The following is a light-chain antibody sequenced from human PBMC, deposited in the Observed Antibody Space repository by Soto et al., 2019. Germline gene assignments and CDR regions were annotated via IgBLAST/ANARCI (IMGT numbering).Light chain of an antibody. CDR3: QQLNSCPLT. Sequence: DIQMTQSPSSLSASVGDRVTITCRASQGISSWLAWYQRKPGRAPRLLIYAASRLQAGVPLRFSGSGSGTDFTLTISDLQPEDFATYYCQQLNSCPLTFGQGTRLEIK. CDR2: AAS. CDR1: QGISSW. V-gene: IGKV1D-12*01. J-gene: IGKJ5*01.